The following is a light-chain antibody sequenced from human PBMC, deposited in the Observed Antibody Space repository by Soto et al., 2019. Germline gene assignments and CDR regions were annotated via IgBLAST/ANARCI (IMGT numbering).Light chain of an antibody. V-gene: IGLV2-14*01. J-gene: IGLJ1*01. CDR1: SRDVGGYNY. Sequence: QSALTQPASVSWSPGQSITISCTVTSRDVGGYNYVCWYQQHPGKAPKLMIYEVSNRPSGVSNCFSGSKSGNTASLTISGLQAEDEADYYCSSYTSSSTLYVFGTGTKVTV. CDR3: SSYTSSSTLYV. CDR2: EVS.